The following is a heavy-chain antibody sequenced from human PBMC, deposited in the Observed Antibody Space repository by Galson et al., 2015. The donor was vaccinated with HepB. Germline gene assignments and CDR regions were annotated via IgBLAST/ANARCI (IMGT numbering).Heavy chain of an antibody. CDR3: TRDGTYCSGGSCYDFWAGYYYYGMDV. Sequence: SLRLSCAASGFTFSDYYMSWIRQAPGKGLEWVSYISSSGSTIYYADSVKGRFTISRDNAKNSLYLQMNSLRAEDTAVYYCTRDGTYCSGGSCYDFWAGYYYYGMDVWGQGTTVTVSS. CDR1: GFTFSDYY. J-gene: IGHJ6*02. V-gene: IGHV3-11*01. CDR2: ISSSGSTI. D-gene: IGHD2-15*01.